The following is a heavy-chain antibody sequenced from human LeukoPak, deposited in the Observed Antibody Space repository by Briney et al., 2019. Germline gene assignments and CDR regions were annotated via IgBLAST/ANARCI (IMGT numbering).Heavy chain of an antibody. D-gene: IGHD3-3*01. J-gene: IGHJ4*02. V-gene: IGHV1-2*04. CDR3: ARGYDFWSGYYTGEDFDY. Sequence: ASVKVSCKASGYTFTGYYMHWVRQAPGQGLEWMGWINPNSGGTNYAPKFQGWVTMTRDTSISTAYMELSRLRSDDTAVYYCARGYDFWSGYYTGEDFDYWGQGTLVTVSS. CDR1: GYTFTGYY. CDR2: INPNSGGT.